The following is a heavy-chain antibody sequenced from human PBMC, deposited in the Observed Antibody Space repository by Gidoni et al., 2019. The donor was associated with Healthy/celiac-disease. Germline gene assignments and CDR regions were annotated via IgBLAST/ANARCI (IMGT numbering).Heavy chain of an antibody. CDR3: AKGHRQLERLFDY. D-gene: IGHD1-1*01. Sequence: QVQLVASGGGVVQPGRSLRLSCAASGFTFSSYGMHWVRQAPGKGLEWVAVISYDGSNKYYADSVKGRFTISRDNSKNTLYLQMNSLRAEDTAVYYCAKGHRQLERLFDYWGQGTLVTVSS. CDR1: GFTFSSYG. J-gene: IGHJ4*02. V-gene: IGHV3-30*18. CDR2: ISYDGSNK.